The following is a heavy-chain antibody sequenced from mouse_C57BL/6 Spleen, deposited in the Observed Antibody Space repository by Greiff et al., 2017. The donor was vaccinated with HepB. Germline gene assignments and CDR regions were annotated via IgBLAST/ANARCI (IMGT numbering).Heavy chain of an antibody. J-gene: IGHJ2*01. D-gene: IGHD2-1*01. CDR2: ISDGGSYT. CDR3: ARDSHYGNYLYYFDY. Sequence: DVMLVESGGGLVKPGGSLKLSCAASGFTFSSYAMSWVRQTPEKRLEWVATISDGGSYTYYPDNVKGRFTISRDNAKNNLYLQMSHLKSEDTAMYYCARDSHYGNYLYYFDYWGQGTTLTVSS. V-gene: IGHV5-4*01. CDR1: GFTFSSYA.